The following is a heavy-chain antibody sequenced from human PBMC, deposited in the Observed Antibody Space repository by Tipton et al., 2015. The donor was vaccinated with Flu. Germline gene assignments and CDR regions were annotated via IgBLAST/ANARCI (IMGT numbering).Heavy chain of an antibody. CDR1: GFNFSTFP. Sequence: GSLRLSCSASGFNFSTFPMNWVRLAPGKGLEWDSRIGGNGERTYYADSVKGRFTISRDNSKNTLYLQMTSLRAEDTAVYYCGTPRPAGYNLAPATLEYWGQGTRVTGSS. D-gene: IGHD5-24*01. J-gene: IGHJ1*01. CDR3: GTPRPAGYNLAPATLEY. CDR2: IGGNGERT. V-gene: IGHV3-23*01.